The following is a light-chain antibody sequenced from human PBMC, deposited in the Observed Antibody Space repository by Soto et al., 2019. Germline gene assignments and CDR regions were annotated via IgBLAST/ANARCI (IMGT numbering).Light chain of an antibody. CDR2: AAS. J-gene: IGKJ5*01. V-gene: IGKV1-9*01. CDR3: QQLHGYPIP. CDR1: QGIDTS. Sequence: ILLTQAPSSRCASVGDRGTITCRASQGIDTSLAWYQQKPGKAPKLLIYAASNFQSGVPSRFSGSGSGTHFTLTISSLQPEDFATYYCQQLHGYPIPFGQGTRLEIK.